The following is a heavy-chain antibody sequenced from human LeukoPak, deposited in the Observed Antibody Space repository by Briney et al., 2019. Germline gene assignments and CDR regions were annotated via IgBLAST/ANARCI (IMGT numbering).Heavy chain of an antibody. V-gene: IGHV1-2*02. CDR1: GYTFTGYY. CDR2: INPNSGGT. CDR3: AKDLDVDTAMVFDY. Sequence: ASVKVSCKASGYTFTGYYMHWVRQAPGQGLEWMGWINPNSGGTNYAQKFQGRVTMTRDTSISTAYMELSRLRSDDTAVYYCAKDLDVDTAMVFDYWGQGTLVTVSS. D-gene: IGHD5-18*01. J-gene: IGHJ4*02.